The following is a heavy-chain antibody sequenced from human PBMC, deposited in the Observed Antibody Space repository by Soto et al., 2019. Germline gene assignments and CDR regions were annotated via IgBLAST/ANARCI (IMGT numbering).Heavy chain of an antibody. J-gene: IGHJ6*02. CDR1: GFTFTSSA. CDR3: AADCRGYENYYYGMEV. V-gene: IGHV1-58*02. Sequence: ASVKVSCKASGFTFTSSAMQWVRQARGQRLEWIGWIVVGSGNTNYAQKFQERVTITRDMSTSTAYMELSSLRSEDTAVYYCAADCRGYENYYYGMEVWGQGTTVTVSS. D-gene: IGHD5-12*01. CDR2: IVVGSGNT.